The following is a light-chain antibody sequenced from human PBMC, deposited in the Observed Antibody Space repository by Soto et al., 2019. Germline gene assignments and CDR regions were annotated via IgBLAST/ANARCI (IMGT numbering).Light chain of an antibody. Sequence: DIQMTQSPSTLSASVGDRATITCRASRSISSWLAWYQQKPGSAPKLLIYDATILDSGVPSRFSGTESGTDFTLTVSSLQPDDFATYYCQQYDSYPYTFGQGTKLEMK. V-gene: IGKV1-5*01. CDR3: QQYDSYPYT. CDR2: DAT. J-gene: IGKJ2*01. CDR1: RSISSW.